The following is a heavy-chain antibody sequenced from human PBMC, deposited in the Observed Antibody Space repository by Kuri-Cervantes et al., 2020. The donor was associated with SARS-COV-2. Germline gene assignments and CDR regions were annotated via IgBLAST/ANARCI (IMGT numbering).Heavy chain of an antibody. D-gene: IGHD2-2*01. Sequence: SETLSLTCAVYGGSFSGYYWSWIRQPPGKGLEWIGEINHSGSTNYNPSLKSRVTISVDTSKNQFSLKLSSVTATDTAVYYCARDRYCSSNSCYYYGMDVWGQGTTVTVSS. CDR2: INHSGST. CDR3: ARDRYCSSNSCYYYGMDV. CDR1: GGSFSGYY. J-gene: IGHJ6*02. V-gene: IGHV4-34*01.